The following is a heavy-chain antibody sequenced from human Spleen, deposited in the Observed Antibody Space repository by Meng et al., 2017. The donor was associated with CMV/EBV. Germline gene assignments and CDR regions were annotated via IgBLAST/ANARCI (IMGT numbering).Heavy chain of an antibody. CDR2: ISGSGDTA. J-gene: IGHJ5*01. CDR3: ANSMIVGVTMWFEY. V-gene: IGHV3-23*01. D-gene: IGHD1-26*01. Sequence: GGPLRLSCAASGFSFSNYAMSWVRQAPGKGLEWVSVISGSGDTANYADSVKGRFTIARDNSKNALYLQMNSLRAEDTAVYYCANSMIVGVTMWFEYWGQGTLVTVSS. CDR1: GFSFSNYA.